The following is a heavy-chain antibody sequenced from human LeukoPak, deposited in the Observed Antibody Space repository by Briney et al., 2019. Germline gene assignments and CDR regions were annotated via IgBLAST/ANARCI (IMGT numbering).Heavy chain of an antibody. CDR3: AKDVTIFGVVIVHAFDI. CDR1: GFTFSSYG. D-gene: IGHD3-3*01. Sequence: GGSLRLSCAASGFTFSSYGVHWVRQAPGKGLEWVAFIRYDGSNKYYADSVKGRFTISRDNSKNTLYLQMNSLRAEDTAVYYCAKDVTIFGVVIVHAFDIWGQGTMVTVSS. J-gene: IGHJ3*02. V-gene: IGHV3-30*02. CDR2: IRYDGSNK.